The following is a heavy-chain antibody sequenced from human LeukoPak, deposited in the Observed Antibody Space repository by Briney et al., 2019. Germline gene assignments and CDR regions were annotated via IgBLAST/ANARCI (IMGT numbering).Heavy chain of an antibody. J-gene: IGHJ4*02. CDR2: ISSSSSYI. D-gene: IGHD3-10*01. CDR1: GFTFSSYS. CDR3: ARSGAYPYGSGSCFDY. V-gene: IGHV3-21*01. Sequence: GGSLRLSCAASGFTFSSYSMNWVRQAPGKGLEWVSSISSSSSYIYYADSVKGRFTISRDNAKNSLYLQMNSLRAEDTAVYYCARSGAYPYGSGSCFDYWGQGTLVTVSS.